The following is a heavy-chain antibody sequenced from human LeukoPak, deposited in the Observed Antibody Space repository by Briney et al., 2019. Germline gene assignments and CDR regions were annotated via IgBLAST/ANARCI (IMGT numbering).Heavy chain of an antibody. Sequence: PSQTLSLTXTVSGGSISSGNYYWSWIRQSPGRGLEWIGYIYYSGSTYYNPSLKSRLAMSLETSKNQFSLRLTSVTAADTAVYYCARILDIWKFDYWGQGTLVTVSS. CDR3: ARILDIWKFDY. CDR2: IYYSGST. CDR1: GGSISSGNYY. J-gene: IGHJ4*02. D-gene: IGHD5-12*01. V-gene: IGHV4-30-4*08.